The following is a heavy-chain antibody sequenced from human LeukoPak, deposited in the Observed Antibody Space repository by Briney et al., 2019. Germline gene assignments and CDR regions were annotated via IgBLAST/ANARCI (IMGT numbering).Heavy chain of an antibody. V-gene: IGHV1-18*01. Sequence: ASVKVSCKASGYTFTSYGISWVRQAPGQGLEWMGWISAYNGNTNYAQKLQGRVTMTTDTSTSTAYMELRSLRSEDTAVYYCARDSSGYCSFFPWGQGTLVTVSS. CDR3: ARDSSGYCSFFP. CDR2: ISAYNGNT. CDR1: GYTFTSYG. J-gene: IGHJ5*02. D-gene: IGHD3-22*01.